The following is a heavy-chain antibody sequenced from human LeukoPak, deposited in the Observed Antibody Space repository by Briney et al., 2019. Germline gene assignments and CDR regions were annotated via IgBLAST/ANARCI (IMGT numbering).Heavy chain of an antibody. CDR3: AKDIWAAAGPGWFDP. J-gene: IGHJ5*02. CDR1: GFTFDDYA. V-gene: IGHV3-9*01. CDR2: ISWNSGSI. Sequence: SGGSLRLSCAASGFTFDDYAMHSVRHAPGKGLEWVSGISWNSGSIGYAASVTGRLTISRDNAKNSLYLQMNSLRAEDTALYYCAKDIWAAAGPGWFDPWGQGTLVTVSS. D-gene: IGHD6-13*01.